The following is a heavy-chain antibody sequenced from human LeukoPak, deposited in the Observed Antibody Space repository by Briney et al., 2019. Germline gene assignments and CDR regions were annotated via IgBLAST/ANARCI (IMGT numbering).Heavy chain of an antibody. CDR2: INPNSGGT. D-gene: IGHD2-2*01. J-gene: IGHJ4*02. CDR1: GYTFTGYY. V-gene: IGHV1-2*02. Sequence: ASVKVSCKASGYTFTGYYMHWVRLAPGQGLEWMGWINPNSGGTNYAQKFQGRVTMTRDTSISTAYMELSRLRSDDTAVYYCARGLGYCSSTSCPSGYWGPGTLVTVSS. CDR3: ARGLGYCSSTSCPSGY.